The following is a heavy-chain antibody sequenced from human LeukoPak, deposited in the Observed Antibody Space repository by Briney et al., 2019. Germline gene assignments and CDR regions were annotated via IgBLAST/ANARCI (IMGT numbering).Heavy chain of an antibody. CDR1: GFTFSSYG. CDR3: ARGSKYISSWSRYHWFDP. J-gene: IGHJ5*02. Sequence: QPGGSLRLSCAASGFTFSSYGMHWVRQAPGKGLEWVAIISYDGSNKYYPDSVKGRFTTSRDNSRNTLNLQMNSLRAEDTAVYYCARGSKYISSWSRYHWFDPWGQGTLVTVSS. D-gene: IGHD6-13*01. V-gene: IGHV3-30*03. CDR2: ISYDGSNK.